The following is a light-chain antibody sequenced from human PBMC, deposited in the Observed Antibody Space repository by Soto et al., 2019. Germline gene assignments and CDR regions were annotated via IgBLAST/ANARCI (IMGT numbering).Light chain of an antibody. J-gene: IGLJ1*01. V-gene: IGLV2-23*01. CDR3: CSYAGRSIYV. CDR2: EGN. Sequence: QYVLTQPSSVSGSPGQSITVSCTGTISDVGAYNLVSWYQHHPGKAPKLIIYEGNKRPSGVSTRFSGSKSANTASLTISGLQAEDEGDYYCCSYAGRSIYVFGTGTKVTVL. CDR1: ISDVGAYNL.